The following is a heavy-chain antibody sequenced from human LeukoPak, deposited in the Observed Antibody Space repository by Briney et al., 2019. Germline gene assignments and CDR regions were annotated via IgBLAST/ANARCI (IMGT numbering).Heavy chain of an antibody. CDR3: ARGPYRTDFYGSGSYFGDF. CDR2: MNANSGNT. CDR1: GYTFTSHD. Sequence: GASVKVSCKASGYTFTSHDINWVRQATGQGLEWMGWMNANSGNTGYAQNFQGRVTMTRNTSINTAYLELSSLRSDDTAVYYCARGPYRTDFYGSGSYFGDFWGQGTLVTVSS. D-gene: IGHD3-10*01. V-gene: IGHV1-8*01. J-gene: IGHJ4*02.